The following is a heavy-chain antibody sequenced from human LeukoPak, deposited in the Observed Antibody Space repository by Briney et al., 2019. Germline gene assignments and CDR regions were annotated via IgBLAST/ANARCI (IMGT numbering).Heavy chain of an antibody. J-gene: IGHJ4*02. D-gene: IGHD3-22*01. CDR2: INPSGGST. Sequence: ASVKVSCKASGYTFTSYYMHWVRQAPGQGLEWMGIINPSGGSTSYAQKFQGRVTMTRDTSTSTVYMELSRLRSEDTAVYYSARDRYYYDSSGYIRGISFDYWGQGTLVTVSS. CDR3: ARDRYYYDSSGYIRGISFDY. CDR1: GYTFTSYY. V-gene: IGHV1-46*01.